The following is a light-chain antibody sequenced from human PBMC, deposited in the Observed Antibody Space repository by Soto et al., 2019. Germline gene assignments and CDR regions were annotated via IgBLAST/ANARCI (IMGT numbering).Light chain of an antibody. CDR1: QSISSW. CDR2: DAS. J-gene: IGKJ4*01. V-gene: IGKV1-5*01. CDR3: QQYNSYPRT. Sequence: DIQMTQSPSTLSASVGDRFTITCRASQSISSWLAWYQQKPGKAPKLLIYDASSLESGVPSRFSGSGSGTEFTLTISSLQPDDFATYYCQQYNSYPRTFGGGTKVDIK.